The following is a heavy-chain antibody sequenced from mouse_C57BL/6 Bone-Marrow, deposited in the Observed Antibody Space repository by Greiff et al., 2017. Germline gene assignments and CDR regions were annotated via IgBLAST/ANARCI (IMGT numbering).Heavy chain of an antibody. CDR2: IWGDGST. D-gene: IGHD2-1*01. CDR1: GFSLTSYG. V-gene: IGHV2-3*01. CDR3: AKPGGNYPYYAMDY. Sequence: QVQLKESGPGLVAPSQSLSITCTVSGFSLTSYGVSWVRQPPGKGLEWLGVIWGDGSTNYHSALISRLSISTDNSKSQVFLKLTSLQTDDTATYYCAKPGGNYPYYAMDYWGQGTSVTVSS. J-gene: IGHJ4*01.